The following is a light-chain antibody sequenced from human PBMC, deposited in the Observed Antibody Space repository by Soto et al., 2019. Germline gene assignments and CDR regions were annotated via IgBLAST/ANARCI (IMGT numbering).Light chain of an antibody. J-gene: IGKJ1*01. V-gene: IGKV1-5*01. CDR3: LQDHDDSWT. CDR2: DVS. Sequence: DIQMTQSPSTLSASVGDRVTITCRASQSISDSLAWYQQKPGKAPDLLISDVSKLESGVPSRFRGSRSGTEFTLTVSSLQPEDFATYYCLQDHDDSWTFGQGTKVDIK. CDR1: QSISDS.